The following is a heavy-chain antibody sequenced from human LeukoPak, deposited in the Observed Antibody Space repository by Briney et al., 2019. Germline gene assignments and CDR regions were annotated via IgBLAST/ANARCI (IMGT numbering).Heavy chain of an antibody. D-gene: IGHD6-19*01. CDR1: GYTFTSYG. CDR3: ARVSRVIGQWLVRNLDY. Sequence: ASVKDSCKASGYTFTSYGISWVRQAPGQGLEWMGWISAYNGNTNYAQKLQGRVTMTTDTSTSTAYMELRSLRSDDTAVYYCARVSRVIGQWLVRNLDYWGQGTLVTVSS. J-gene: IGHJ4*02. V-gene: IGHV1-18*01. CDR2: ISAYNGNT.